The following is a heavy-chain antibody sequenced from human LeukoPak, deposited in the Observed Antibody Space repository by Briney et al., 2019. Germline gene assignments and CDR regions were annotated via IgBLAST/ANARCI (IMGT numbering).Heavy chain of an antibody. J-gene: IGHJ4*02. D-gene: IGHD1-26*01. Sequence: PSETLSLTCTVSGYSISSGYYWGWIRQPPGKGLEWIGSIYHSGSTYYNPSLKSRVTISVDTSKNQFSLKLSSVTAADTAVYYCARGLNSGSYYVFWGFQYYFDYWGQGTLVTVSS. CDR2: IYHSGST. CDR1: GYSISSGYY. CDR3: ARGLNSGSYYVFWGFQYYFDY. V-gene: IGHV4-38-2*02.